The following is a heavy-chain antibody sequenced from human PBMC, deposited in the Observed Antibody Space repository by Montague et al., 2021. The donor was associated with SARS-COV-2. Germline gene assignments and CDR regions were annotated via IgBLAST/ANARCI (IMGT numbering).Heavy chain of an antibody. CDR1: GFTFSSFE. D-gene: IGHD3-10*01. J-gene: IGHJ6*02. Sequence: SLRLSCAASGFTFSSFEMTWVRQASGKGLEWISHISDSGRTTFYADSVKGRFTVSRDNAKNSLYLQMISLRAEDTAVYYCARPSRDSGAWYGMDVWGQGTTVTVSS. CDR2: ISDSGRTT. CDR3: ARPSRDSGAWYGMDV. V-gene: IGHV3-48*03.